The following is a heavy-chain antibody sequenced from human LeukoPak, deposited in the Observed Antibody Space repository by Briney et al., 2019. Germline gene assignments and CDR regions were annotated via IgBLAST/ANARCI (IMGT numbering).Heavy chain of an antibody. Sequence: ASVKVSCKASGYTFTNYYIHWMRQAPGQGLEWMGWINPKRGVTTYAQKFQGRVTMTRDTSITTAYMELTRLRSDDTTIYYCARERNYGDYGNAFDVWGQGTKVTVSS. J-gene: IGHJ3*01. CDR1: GYTFTNYY. D-gene: IGHD4-17*01. CDR2: INPKRGVT. CDR3: ARERNYGDYGNAFDV. V-gene: IGHV1-2*02.